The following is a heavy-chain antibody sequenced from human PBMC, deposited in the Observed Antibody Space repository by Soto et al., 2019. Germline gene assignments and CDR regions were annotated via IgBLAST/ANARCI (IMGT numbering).Heavy chain of an antibody. CDR3: SHMESRVASYGLDV. V-gene: IGHV2-5*02. D-gene: IGHD3-3*01. Sequence: QITLKESGPTLVKPTQTLTLTCTFSGFSLDTSGVGVAWIRQPPGKALEWLTLIYWDDDKRYSPSLRSRLTITKDPSENRVVLTMTNTDPVDTATYYCSHMESRVASYGLDVWGQGTTVTVSS. J-gene: IGHJ6*02. CDR2: IYWDDDK. CDR1: GFSLDTSGVG.